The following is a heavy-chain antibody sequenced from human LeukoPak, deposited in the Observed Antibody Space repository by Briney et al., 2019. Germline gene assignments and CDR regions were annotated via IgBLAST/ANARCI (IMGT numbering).Heavy chain of an antibody. D-gene: IGHD3-10*01. CDR1: GYTFTGYY. Sequence: GASVKVSCKASGYTFTGYYMHWVRQAPGQGLEWMGWINPNSGGTNYAQKFQGWVTMTRDTSISTAYMELSRLRSDDTAVYYCARGDAVRGARMDVWGQGTTVTVSS. J-gene: IGHJ6*02. V-gene: IGHV1-2*04. CDR3: ARGDAVRGARMDV. CDR2: INPNSGGT.